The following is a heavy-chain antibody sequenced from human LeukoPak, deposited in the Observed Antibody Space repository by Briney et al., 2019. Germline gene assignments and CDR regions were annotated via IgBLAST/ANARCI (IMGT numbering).Heavy chain of an antibody. D-gene: IGHD2-2*01. Sequence: LTGGSLRLSCAASGFTFSHYAMHWVRQAPGKGLDWVSVISYDGSNTYYADSVKGRFTISRDNSKNTLYLQMNSLRAEDTAVYYCAKDPLVSSQEYFDYWGQGTLVTVSS. CDR3: AKDPLVSSQEYFDY. CDR2: ISYDGSNT. J-gene: IGHJ4*02. CDR1: GFTFSHYA. V-gene: IGHV3-30*18.